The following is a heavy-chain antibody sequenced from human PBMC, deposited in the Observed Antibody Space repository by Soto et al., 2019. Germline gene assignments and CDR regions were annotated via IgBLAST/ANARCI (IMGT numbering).Heavy chain of an antibody. CDR1: GFAFRTYT. CDR2: ISSNGAYI. D-gene: IGHD6-19*01. V-gene: IGHV3-21*01. CDR3: ARDAGRVSSAVGWFDP. Sequence: GGSLRLSCAASGFAFRTYTMNWVRQAPGKGLEWVSAISSNGAYIYYADSVRGRFTISRDNAENSVYLQMNSLTVEDTAVYYCARDAGRVSSAVGWFDPWGQGALVTVS. J-gene: IGHJ5*02.